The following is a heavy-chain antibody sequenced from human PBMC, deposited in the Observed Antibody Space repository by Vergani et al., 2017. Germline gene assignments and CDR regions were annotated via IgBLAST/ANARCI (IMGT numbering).Heavy chain of an antibody. Sequence: QVQLVQSGAEVKKPGSSVKVSCKASGGTFSSYAISWVRQAPGQGLEWMGGIIPIFGTANYAQKFQGTVTITADESTSTAYMELSSLSSEDTAVYYCARVNYDILTGYPYDYWGQGTLVTVSS. CDR2: IIPIFGTA. CDR1: GGTFSSYA. D-gene: IGHD3-9*01. J-gene: IGHJ4*02. V-gene: IGHV1-69*01. CDR3: ARVNYDILTGYPYDY.